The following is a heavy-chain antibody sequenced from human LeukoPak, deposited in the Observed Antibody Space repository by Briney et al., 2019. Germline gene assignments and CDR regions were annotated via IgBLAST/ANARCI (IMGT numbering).Heavy chain of an antibody. Sequence: GGSVTLSCAASGFTFSSYRMHWVRQATGKGLVWVAVIWYDGSNKYYADPVKGRFTISRDNSKNTLYRQMNSLRAEDTAVYYCARVPISYYYYGMDVWGKETTLTVSS. CDR2: IWYDGSNK. V-gene: IGHV3-33*01. J-gene: IGHJ6*04. CDR1: GFTFSSYR. D-gene: IGHD2-15*01. CDR3: ARVPISYYYYGMDV.